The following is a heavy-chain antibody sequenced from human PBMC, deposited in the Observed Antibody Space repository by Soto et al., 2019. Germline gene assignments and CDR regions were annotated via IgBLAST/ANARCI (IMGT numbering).Heavy chain of an antibody. CDR3: ARGSRFGELS. D-gene: IGHD3-10*01. Sequence: QVQLQESGPGLVKPSETLSLTCTVSGGSVSSGSYYWSWIRQPPGKGLEWIGYIYYSGSTNYNPSLKSRVTISVDTAKNQFSLKLSSVTAADTAVYYCARGSRFGELSWGQGTLVTVSS. J-gene: IGHJ5*02. CDR1: GGSVSSGSYY. CDR2: IYYSGST. V-gene: IGHV4-61*01.